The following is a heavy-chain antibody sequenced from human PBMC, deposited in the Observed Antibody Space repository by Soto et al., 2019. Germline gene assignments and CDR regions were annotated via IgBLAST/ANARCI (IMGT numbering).Heavy chain of an antibody. V-gene: IGHV4-59*01. CDR1: GGSISSYY. J-gene: IGHJ5*02. Sequence: SETLSLTCTVSGGSISSYYWSWIRQPPGKGLEWIGYIYHSGSSNYNPSLRSRVTISVDTSKNQFSLKLSSVTAADTAVYYCARDRGYSNWFDPWGQGTLVTSPQ. CDR2: IYHSGSS. CDR3: ARDRGYSNWFDP. D-gene: IGHD5-18*01.